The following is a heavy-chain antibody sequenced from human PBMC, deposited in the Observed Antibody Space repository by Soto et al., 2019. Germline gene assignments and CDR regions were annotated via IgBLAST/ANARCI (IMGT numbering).Heavy chain of an antibody. CDR3: ARGQHRVFGELLF. CDR2: IWYDGSNK. D-gene: IGHD3-10*01. Sequence: GGSLRLSCAASGFTFSSYGMHWVRQAPGKGLEWVAVIWYDGSNKYYADSVKGRFTISRDNSKNTLYLQMNSLRAEDTAVYYCARGQHRVFGELLFWGQGTLVTVSS. J-gene: IGHJ4*02. CDR1: GFTFSSYG. V-gene: IGHV3-33*01.